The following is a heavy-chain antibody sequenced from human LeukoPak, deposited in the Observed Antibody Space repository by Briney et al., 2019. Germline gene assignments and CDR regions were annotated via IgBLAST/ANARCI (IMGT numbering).Heavy chain of an antibody. V-gene: IGHV3-23*01. D-gene: IGHD1-26*01. CDR3: AKVRWGSLVGAKGYFDY. CDR2: ISGSGGST. Sequence: GGSLRLSCAASGFTFSSYSMNWVRQAPGKGLEWVSAISGSGGSTYYADSVKGRFTISRDNSKNTLYLQMNSLRAEDTAVYYCAKVRWGSLVGAKGYFDYWGQGTLVTVSS. J-gene: IGHJ4*02. CDR1: GFTFSSYS.